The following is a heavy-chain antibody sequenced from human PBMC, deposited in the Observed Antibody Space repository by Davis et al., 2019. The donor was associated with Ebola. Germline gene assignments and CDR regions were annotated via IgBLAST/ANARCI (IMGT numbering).Heavy chain of an antibody. CDR3: ARERGIYGGSSFSDF. V-gene: IGHV1-69*13. CDR1: GGTFRSYG. Sequence: SVQVSCKASGGTFRSYGITRIRQAPGQGLEWPGGLIPIFGTPTYAQKFPGRVTISADEFTSTAFMEIRGLRFEDTAVYYCARERGIYGGSSFSDFWGPGTQVTVSS. J-gene: IGHJ4*02. CDR2: LIPIFGTP. D-gene: IGHD4-23*01.